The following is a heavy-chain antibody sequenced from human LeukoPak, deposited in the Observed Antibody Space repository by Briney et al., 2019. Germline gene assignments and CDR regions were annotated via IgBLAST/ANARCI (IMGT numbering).Heavy chain of an antibody. CDR1: GGSISSSSYY. J-gene: IGHJ5*02. D-gene: IGHD1-1*01. CDR3: ARQYTETKIHISWFDP. V-gene: IGHV4-39*01. CDR2: IYYSGST. Sequence: SETLSLTCTVSGGSISSSSYYWGWIRQPPGKGLEWIGSIYYSGSTYYNPSLKSRVTISVDTSKNQFSLKLSSVTAADTAVYYCARQYTETKIHISWFDPWGQGTLVTVSS.